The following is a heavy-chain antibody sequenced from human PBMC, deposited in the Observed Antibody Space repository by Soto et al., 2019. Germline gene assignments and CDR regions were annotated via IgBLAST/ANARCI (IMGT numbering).Heavy chain of an antibody. J-gene: IGHJ5*01. CDR2: TYYRSKWDN. CDR1: GDSVSANSAT. Sequence: SQTLSLTCAISGDSVSANSATWDWIRHSPSRGLEWLGRTYYRSKWDNDYAVSVKGRITINPDTSNNQFSLQLNSVTPDDTAVYYCARLIGNSWLDSWGQGTLVTVSS. V-gene: IGHV6-1*01. D-gene: IGHD2-8*01. CDR3: ARLIGNSWLDS.